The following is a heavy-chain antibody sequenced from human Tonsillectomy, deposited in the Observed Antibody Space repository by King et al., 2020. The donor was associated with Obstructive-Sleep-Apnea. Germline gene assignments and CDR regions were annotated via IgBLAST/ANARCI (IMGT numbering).Heavy chain of an antibody. D-gene: IGHD2-15*01. CDR3: AKWGDCSGGSCYSWLMKPNPGFDY. J-gene: IGHJ4*02. CDR2: ISGSGGST. CDR1: GFTFSSYA. V-gene: IGHV3-23*04. Sequence: VQLVESGGGLVQPGGSLRLSCAASGFTFSSYAMSWVRQAPGKGLEWVSAISGSGGSTYYADSVKGRFTISRDNSKNTLYLQMNSLRAEDTAVYYCAKWGDCSGGSCYSWLMKPNPGFDYWGQGTLVTVSS.